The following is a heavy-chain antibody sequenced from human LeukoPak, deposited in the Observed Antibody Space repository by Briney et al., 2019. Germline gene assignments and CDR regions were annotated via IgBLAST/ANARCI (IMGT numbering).Heavy chain of an antibody. CDR1: GYKFISHY. V-gene: IGHV1-2*02. J-gene: IGHJ4*02. CDR2: MHGGNGNT. CDR3: AREGSYCVGGDCYSFDF. D-gene: IGHD2-21*02. Sequence: ASVRVSCKASGYKFISHYLQWVRQAPGLGPEWMGWMHGGNGNTRYAEKFEGRVTMTRDTSTSTAYMDLSSLTSDDTAVYYCAREGSYCVGGDCYSFDFWGRGTLVTVSS.